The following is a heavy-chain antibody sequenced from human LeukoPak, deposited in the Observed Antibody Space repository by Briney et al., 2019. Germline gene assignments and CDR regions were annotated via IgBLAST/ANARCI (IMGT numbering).Heavy chain of an antibody. V-gene: IGHV5-51*01. CDR2: YPGHSDT. CDR3: ARLHLSSSSWWFDP. J-gene: IGHJ5*02. Sequence: YPGHSDTSYSPSFQGQVTISADKSIITAYLQWRSLKASDTAMYYCARLHLSSSSWWFDPWGQGTLVTVSS. D-gene: IGHD6-6*01.